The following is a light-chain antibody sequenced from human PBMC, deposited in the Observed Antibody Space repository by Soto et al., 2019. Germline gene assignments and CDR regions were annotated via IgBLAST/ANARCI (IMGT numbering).Light chain of an antibody. V-gene: IGKV3-15*01. J-gene: IGKJ1*01. CDR2: AAS. Sequence: DILMTQSPATLSVSPGERATLSCRASQTISDNLAWYQQRPGQAPRLLIYAASTRATGIPARFSGSGSGAEFTLTISSLQSEDFATYYCQQYDTWPPEWTFGQGTKVDFK. CDR3: QQYDTWPPEWT. CDR1: QTISDN.